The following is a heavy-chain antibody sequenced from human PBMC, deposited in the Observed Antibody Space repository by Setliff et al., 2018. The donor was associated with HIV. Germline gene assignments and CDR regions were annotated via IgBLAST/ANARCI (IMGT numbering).Heavy chain of an antibody. J-gene: IGHJ1*01. CDR1: AYSISSGYY. CDR3: ARQWRDQYNSGVSTEYFQH. V-gene: IGHV4-38-2*01. D-gene: IGHD3-22*01. Sequence: SETLSLTCAVSAYSISSGYYWGWIRQPPGKGLEWIGSIYHSGSTYYNPSLMSRVTISVDTSKNQFSLKLRSVTAADTAVYYCARQWRDQYNSGVSTEYFQHWGLGTLGTVSS. CDR2: IYHSGST.